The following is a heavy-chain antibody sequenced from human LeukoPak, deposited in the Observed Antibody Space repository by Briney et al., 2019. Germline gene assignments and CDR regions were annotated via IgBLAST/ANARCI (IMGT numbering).Heavy chain of an antibody. D-gene: IGHD3-10*01. J-gene: IGHJ5*02. Sequence: SETLSLTCTVSGGSISSSSYYWGWIRQPPGKGLEWIGSIYYSGSTYYNPSLKSRVTISVDTSKNQFSLKLSSVTAADTAVYYCARLRGITVRGVRNWFDPWGQGTLVTVSS. V-gene: IGHV4-39*07. CDR2: IYYSGST. CDR1: GGSISSSSYY. CDR3: ARLRGITVRGVRNWFDP.